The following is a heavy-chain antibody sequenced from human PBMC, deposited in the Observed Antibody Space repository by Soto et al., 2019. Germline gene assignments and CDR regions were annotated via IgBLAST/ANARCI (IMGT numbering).Heavy chain of an antibody. CDR3: VGRAGFYYDFWSGYYRDYGMDV. V-gene: IGHV3-33*01. CDR1: GFTFSSYG. D-gene: IGHD3-3*01. J-gene: IGHJ6*02. Sequence: GGSLRLSCAASGFTFSSYGMHWVRQAPGKGLEWVAVIWYDGSNKYYADSVKGRFTISRDNSKNTLYLQMNSLRAEDTAVYYCVGRAGFYYDFWSGYYRDYGMDVWGQGTTVTVSS. CDR2: IWYDGSNK.